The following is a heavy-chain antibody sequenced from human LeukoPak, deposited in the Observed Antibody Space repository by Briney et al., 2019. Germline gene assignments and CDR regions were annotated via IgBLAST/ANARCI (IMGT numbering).Heavy chain of an antibody. CDR2: IYHSGST. D-gene: IGHD5-24*01. V-gene: IGHV4-30-2*01. CDR1: GGSISSGGYS. CDR3: ARGMGTNYYFDY. J-gene: IGHJ4*02. Sequence: PSQTLSLTCAVSGGSISSGGYSWSWIRQPPGKGLEWIGYIYHSGSTYYNPSPKSRVTISVDRSKNQFSLKLSSVTAADTAVYYCARGMGTNYYFDYWGQGTLVTVSS.